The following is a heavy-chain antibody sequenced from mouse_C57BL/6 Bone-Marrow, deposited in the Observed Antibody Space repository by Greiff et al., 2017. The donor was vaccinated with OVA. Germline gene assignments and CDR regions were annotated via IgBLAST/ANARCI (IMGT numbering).Heavy chain of an antibody. CDR1: GFTFSSYA. CDR3: ARRSFYSNYFDY. J-gene: IGHJ2*01. V-gene: IGHV5-17*01. Sequence: EVKLVESGGGLVKPGGSLKLSCAASGFTFSSYAMSWVRQTPEKRLEWVAYISSGSSTIYYADTVKGRFTISRDNAKNTLFLQMTSLRSEDTAVYYCARRSFYSNYFDYWGQGTTLTVSS. D-gene: IGHD2-5*01. CDR2: ISSGSSTI.